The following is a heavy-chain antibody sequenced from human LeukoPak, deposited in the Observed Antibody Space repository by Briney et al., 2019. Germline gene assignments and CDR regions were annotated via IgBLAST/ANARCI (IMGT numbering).Heavy chain of an antibody. CDR3: ARDRIKSGSYYFDY. CDR1: AFTFSDYS. D-gene: IGHD1-26*01. CDR2: ISGRSSTI. J-gene: IGHJ4*02. V-gene: IGHV3-48*01. Sequence: GGSLRLSCAASAFTFSDYSMNRVRQAPGKGLEWISYISGRSSTIYYADSVKGRFTISRDNAKNSMYLQMNSLRAEDTAVYYCARDRIKSGSYYFDYWGQGTLVTVSS.